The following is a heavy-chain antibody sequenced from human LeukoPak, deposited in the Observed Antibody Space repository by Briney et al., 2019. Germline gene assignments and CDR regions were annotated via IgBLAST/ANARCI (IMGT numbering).Heavy chain of an antibody. Sequence: GGSLRLSCAASGFTFTDYYMNWIRHSPGKGLEWLSYISRTGSTISYADSVKGRFTISRDNSKNTLYLQMNSLRAEDTAVYYCAKDGRWELLRAFDIWGQGTMVTVSS. D-gene: IGHD1-26*01. CDR3: AKDGRWELLRAFDI. V-gene: IGHV3-11*01. J-gene: IGHJ3*02. CDR1: GFTFTDYY. CDR2: ISRTGSTI.